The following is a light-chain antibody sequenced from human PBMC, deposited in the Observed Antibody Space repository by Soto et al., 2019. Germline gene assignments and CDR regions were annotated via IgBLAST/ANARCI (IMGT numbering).Light chain of an antibody. J-gene: IGKJ4*01. CDR2: GAS. Sequence: EIVLTQSPAALSLSPGERGTLSCRASQSVTSSSLAWYQQKPGQAPRLLIYGASRRATGIPDRFSGSGYGTDLSLTISSLEPEDFAVYYGQQYGSSPLSFGGGTKVEIK. CDR3: QQYGSSPLS. CDR1: QSVTSSS. V-gene: IGKV3-20*01.